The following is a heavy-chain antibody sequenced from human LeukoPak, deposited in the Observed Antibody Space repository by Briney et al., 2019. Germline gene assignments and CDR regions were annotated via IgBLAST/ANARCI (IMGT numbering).Heavy chain of an antibody. D-gene: IGHD6-19*01. CDR1: GGTFSSYA. CDR2: IIPILGIA. J-gene: IGHJ4*02. V-gene: IGHV1-69*04. CDR3: ARAQGAVAGSIYYFDY. Sequence: SVKVSCKASGGTFSSYAIGWVRQAPGQGLEWMGRIIPILGIANYAQKFQGRVTITADKSTSTAYMELSSLRSEDTAVYYCARAQGAVAGSIYYFDYWGQGTLVTVSS.